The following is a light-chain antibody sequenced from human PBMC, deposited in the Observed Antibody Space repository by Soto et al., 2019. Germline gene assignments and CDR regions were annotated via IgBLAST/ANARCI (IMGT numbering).Light chain of an antibody. CDR2: TND. CDR3: ASWDGNLNAPV. J-gene: IGLJ7*01. CDR1: SSNIGSHT. Sequence: QSVLTQPPSTSGTPGQRVAISCSGTSSNIGSHTVNWFQQLPGTAPKLLIYTNDQRPSGVPDRFSGSKSGTSASLAISGLQSEDEATYYCASWDGNLNAPVFGGGTKLTVL. V-gene: IGLV1-44*01.